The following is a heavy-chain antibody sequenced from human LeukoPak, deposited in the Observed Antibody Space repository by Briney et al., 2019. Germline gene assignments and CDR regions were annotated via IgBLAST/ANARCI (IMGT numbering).Heavy chain of an antibody. CDR1: GYLFTFYW. CDR2: LYTADSDT. V-gene: IGHV5-51*01. J-gene: IGHJ6*03. Sequence: ESLKISCKASGYLFTFYWVGWARQMSGKGREGLGILYTADSDTRYSPSFQGQVIISADKSANTADHQWASRQASDTAIYYCARSLGGRFYFLDVWGKGTMVTVSS. D-gene: IGHD3-16*01. CDR3: ARSLGGRFYFLDV.